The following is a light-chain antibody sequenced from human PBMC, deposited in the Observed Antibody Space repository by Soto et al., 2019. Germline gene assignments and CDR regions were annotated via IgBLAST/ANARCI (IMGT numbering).Light chain of an antibody. Sequence: DIQMTQSPSSLSASVGDRVTITCRASQGISTRLGWYRQIPGTAPEPLIYGASILQSGVPSRFSGSGSGTDFTLTISNLQSEDFAVYYCQQYTNWPPITFGQGTRLEIK. CDR2: GAS. CDR1: QGISTR. CDR3: QQYTNWPPIT. V-gene: IGKV1D-16*01. J-gene: IGKJ5*01.